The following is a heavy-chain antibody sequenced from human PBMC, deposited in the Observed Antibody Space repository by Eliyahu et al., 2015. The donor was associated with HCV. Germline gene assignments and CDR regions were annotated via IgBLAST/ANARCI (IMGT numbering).Heavy chain of an antibody. D-gene: IGHD5-24*01. J-gene: IGHJ4*02. CDR3: ARGGGVEMPTVMYFDY. V-gene: IGHV1-46*01. CDR1: GYTFTSFF. Sequence: QVQLEQSGAEVKKPGASVKVSCKTSGYTFTSFFLHWVRLAPGQGLWGVGRISPNDGSAFYAEKFQGRVTITRDTSTRTGYMELSSLRADDTAFYFCARGGGVEMPTVMYFDYWGQGNLVTVSS. CDR2: ISPNDGSA.